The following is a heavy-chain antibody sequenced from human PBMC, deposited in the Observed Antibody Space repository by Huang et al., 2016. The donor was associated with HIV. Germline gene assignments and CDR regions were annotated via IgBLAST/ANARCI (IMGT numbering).Heavy chain of an antibody. J-gene: IGHJ4*02. V-gene: IGHV3-30*18. Sequence: QVQLVESGGGVVQPGRSLRRSCVASGFTFNNFGMDWVRQAPGKGLEWVAVISYDGSSGRYSESVKGRFTISRDNPMDTLYLQMNSLRPDDTAVYYCAKESRWYSDLDNWGQGTLVTVSS. CDR2: ISYDGSSG. CDR3: AKESRWYSDLDN. CDR1: GFTFNNFG. D-gene: IGHD2-15*01.